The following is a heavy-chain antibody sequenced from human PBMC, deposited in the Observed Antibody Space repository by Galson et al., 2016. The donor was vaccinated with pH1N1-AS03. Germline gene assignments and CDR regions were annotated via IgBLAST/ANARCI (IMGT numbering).Heavy chain of an antibody. Sequence: SVKVSCKASGGTFSSYAISWVRQAPGQGLEWMGGIIPIFGTANYAQKFQGRVTITADESTSTAYMELSSLRSEDTAVYYCARGGISYGSGSYYPAFDYWGQGTLVTVPS. CDR1: GGTFSSYA. CDR3: ARGGISYGSGSYYPAFDY. CDR2: IIPIFGTA. J-gene: IGHJ4*02. V-gene: IGHV1-69*13. D-gene: IGHD3-10*01.